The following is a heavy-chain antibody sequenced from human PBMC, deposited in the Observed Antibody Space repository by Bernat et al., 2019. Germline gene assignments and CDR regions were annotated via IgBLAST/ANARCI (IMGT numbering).Heavy chain of an antibody. CDR2: ITGSGGST. Sequence: EVQLVESGGGLVQPGGSLRLSCAASGFTFTSFVMTWVRQPPGKGLAWVSTITGSGGSTYYADSVTGRFTISRDNSMNTVYLQMNSLRAEDTAVYYCAKHVGNPSGPFDIWGQGTMVTVSS. J-gene: IGHJ3*02. V-gene: IGHV3-23*04. CDR1: GFTFTSFV. CDR3: AKHVGNPSGPFDI. D-gene: IGHD7-27*01.